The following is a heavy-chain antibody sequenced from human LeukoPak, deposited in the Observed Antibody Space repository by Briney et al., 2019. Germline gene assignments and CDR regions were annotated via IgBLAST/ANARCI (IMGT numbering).Heavy chain of an antibody. CDR1: GGSISSYY. J-gene: IGHJ5*02. CDR3: ARCPPVLTPGSIDP. CDR2: IYTSGST. D-gene: IGHD4-11*01. Sequence: SETLSLTCTVSGGSISSYYWSWIRQPAGKGLEWIGRIYTSGSTNYNPSLKSRVTMSADTSKNQFSLKLSSVTAADTAVYYCARCPPVLTPGSIDPWGQGTLVTVSS. V-gene: IGHV4-4*07.